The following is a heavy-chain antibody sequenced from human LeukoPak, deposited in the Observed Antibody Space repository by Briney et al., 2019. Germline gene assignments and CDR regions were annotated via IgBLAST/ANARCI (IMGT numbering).Heavy chain of an antibody. CDR3: ARRAVAGTVRFDP. CDR1: GYTFTGYY. V-gene: IGHV1-2*02. J-gene: IGHJ5*02. CDR2: INPNSGGT. Sequence: ASVKVSCKASGYTFTGYYMHWVRQAPGQGLEWMGWINPNSGGTNYAQKFQGRVTMTRDTSISTAYMELSRLRSDDTAVYYCARRAVAGTVRFDPWGQGTLVTVSS. D-gene: IGHD6-19*01.